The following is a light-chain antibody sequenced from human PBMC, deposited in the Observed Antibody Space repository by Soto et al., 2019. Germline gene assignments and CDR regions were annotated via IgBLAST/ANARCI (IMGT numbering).Light chain of an antibody. Sequence: IVLTQSPVTLALSLGESAVLSCRASQSVSTSLAWYQHKPGQAPRLFIYDASKRAPGIPARFTGSGSGTDFSLTISSLEPEDISVYHCQVRDVWPSFGQGTKVEIK. CDR1: QSVSTS. CDR3: QVRDVWPS. J-gene: IGKJ1*01. V-gene: IGKV3-11*01. CDR2: DAS.